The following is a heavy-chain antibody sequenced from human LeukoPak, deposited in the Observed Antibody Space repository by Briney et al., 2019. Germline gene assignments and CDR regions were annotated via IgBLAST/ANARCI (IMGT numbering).Heavy chain of an antibody. V-gene: IGHV1-2*06. J-gene: IGHJ4*02. CDR1: GYTFTAYY. CDR3: ARAGLSGDYVSDS. D-gene: IGHD2-21*02. Sequence: GTSVKVSCKASGYTFTAYYVQWVRQAPGQGLEWMGRINPNSCSANYSQKFQDRVTVTRDTSISTVYMELKWLISDDTAVYYCARAGLSGDYVSDSWGQGTLVTVSS. CDR2: INPNSCSA.